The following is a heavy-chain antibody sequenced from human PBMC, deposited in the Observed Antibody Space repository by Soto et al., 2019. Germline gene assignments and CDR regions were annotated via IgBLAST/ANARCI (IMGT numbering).Heavy chain of an antibody. J-gene: IGHJ4*02. CDR1: GFTFGTYA. V-gene: IGHV3-23*01. Sequence: EVQLLESGGTLVQPGGSLRLSCAASGFTFGTYAMTWVRQAPGKGLEWVSGISGTGYTYYADSVRGRFTVSRDNSENTLYLQMNNLRAEDTAVYYCATLYDYIWGSYRRPPYDFDYWGQGILVTVSS. CDR2: ISGTGYT. CDR3: ATLYDYIWGSYRRPPYDFDY. D-gene: IGHD3-16*02.